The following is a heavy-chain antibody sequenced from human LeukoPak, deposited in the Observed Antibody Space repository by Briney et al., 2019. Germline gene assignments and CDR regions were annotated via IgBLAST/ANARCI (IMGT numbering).Heavy chain of an antibody. V-gene: IGHV5-51*01. D-gene: IGHD1-14*01. Sequence: GESLKISCKGSGYSFTSYWIGWARQMPGKGLEWMGIIYPGDSDNRYIPSFKGQVTISADKSISTAYLQWSSLKASDTAMYYCASPDPSADAFDIWGQGTMVTVSS. CDR3: ASPDPSADAFDI. J-gene: IGHJ3*02. CDR2: IYPGDSDN. CDR1: GYSFTSYW.